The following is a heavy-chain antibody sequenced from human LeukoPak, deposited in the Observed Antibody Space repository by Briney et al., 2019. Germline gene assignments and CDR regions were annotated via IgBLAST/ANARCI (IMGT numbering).Heavy chain of an antibody. CDR3: ARVQYYDFWSGLNWYFDL. V-gene: IGHV3-20*04. Sequence: GGSLRLSCAASGFTFDDYGMSWVRQAPGKGLEWVSGINWNGGSTGYADSVKGRFTISRDNAKNSLYLQMNSLRAEDTALYYCARVQYYDFWSGLNWYFDLWGRGTLVTVSS. CDR1: GFTFDDYG. CDR2: INWNGGST. J-gene: IGHJ2*01. D-gene: IGHD3-3*01.